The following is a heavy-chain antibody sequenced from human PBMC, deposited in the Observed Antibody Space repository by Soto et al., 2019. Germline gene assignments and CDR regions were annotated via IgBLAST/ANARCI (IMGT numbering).Heavy chain of an antibody. Sequence: GGSLRLSCAASGFTFSVFGMHWVRQAPGKGPEWVAVISHEGNSKHYADSVKGRFSISRDNARNTVSLVMDSLRPEDTGLYYCAKTITLSPSDDSRGRGALIDHWGQGTLVTVSS. CDR3: AKTITLSPSDDSRGRGALIDH. CDR1: GFTFSVFG. CDR2: ISHEGNSK. D-gene: IGHD6-19*01. V-gene: IGHV3-30*18. J-gene: IGHJ4*02.